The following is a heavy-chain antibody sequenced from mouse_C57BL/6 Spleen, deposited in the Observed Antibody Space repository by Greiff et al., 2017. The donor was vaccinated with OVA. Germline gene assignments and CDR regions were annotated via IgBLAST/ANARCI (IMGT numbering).Heavy chain of an antibody. Sequence: DVKLVESEGGLVQPGSSMKLSCTASGFTFSDYYMAWVRQVPEKGLEWVANINYDGSSTYYLDSLKSRFIISRDNAKNILYLQMSSLESEDTATYYGARDRGNYEEHDYFDYWGQGTTLTVSS. V-gene: IGHV5-16*01. CDR3: ARDRGNYEEHDYFDY. D-gene: IGHD2-1*01. CDR2: INYDGSST. J-gene: IGHJ2*01. CDR1: GFTFSDYY.